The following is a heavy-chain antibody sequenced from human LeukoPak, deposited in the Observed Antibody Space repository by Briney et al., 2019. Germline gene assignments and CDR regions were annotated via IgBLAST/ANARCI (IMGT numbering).Heavy chain of an antibody. Sequence: SVKVSCKASGGTFSSYAISWVRQAPGQGLEWMGGIIPIFGTANYAQKFQGRVTITADKSTSTAYMELSSLRSEDTAVYYCARVTLYGSGSYYNVIWFDPWGQGTLVTVSS. CDR1: GGTFSSYA. J-gene: IGHJ5*02. CDR2: IIPIFGTA. CDR3: ARVTLYGSGSYYNVIWFDP. D-gene: IGHD3-10*01. V-gene: IGHV1-69*06.